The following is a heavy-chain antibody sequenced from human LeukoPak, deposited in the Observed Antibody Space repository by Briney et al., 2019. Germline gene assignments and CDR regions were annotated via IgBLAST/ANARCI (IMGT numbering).Heavy chain of an antibody. Sequence: GGSLRLSCAASGFTFSSYAMSWVRQAPGKGLVWVSRINSDGSSTSYADSVKGRFTISRDNAKNTLYLQMTSLRAEDTAVYYCAEPVAGNWFDPWGQGTLVTVSS. V-gene: IGHV3-74*01. CDR2: INSDGSST. CDR3: AEPVAGNWFDP. CDR1: GFTFSSYA. D-gene: IGHD6-19*01. J-gene: IGHJ5*02.